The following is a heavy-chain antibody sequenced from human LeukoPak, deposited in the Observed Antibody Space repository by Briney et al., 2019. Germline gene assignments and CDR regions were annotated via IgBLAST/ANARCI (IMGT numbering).Heavy chain of an antibody. J-gene: IGHJ4*02. CDR1: GFTFSRYW. CDR3: TRGSRQLGL. D-gene: IGHD6-13*01. V-gene: IGHV3-7*03. CDR2: INQDGSEK. Sequence: GGSLRLSCAASGFTFSRYWMSWVRQAPGKGLEWVANINQDGSEKYYVDSVEGRFTISRDNAKNSLYLQMNSLTAEDTAVYYCTRGSRQLGLWGQGTLVTVSS.